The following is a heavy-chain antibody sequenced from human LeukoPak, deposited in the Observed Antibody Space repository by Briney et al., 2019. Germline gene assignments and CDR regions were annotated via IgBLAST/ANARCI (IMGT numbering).Heavy chain of an antibody. CDR1: GYAFSAYY. V-gene: IGHV1-2*02. D-gene: IGHD6-19*01. CDR2: LNPQTGDT. Sequence: ASVKVSCKASGYAFSAYYMHWVRQAPGQGLEWMGWLNPQTGDTHFAQKFQGRVTMTRDTSISTAYMELSRLRSDDTAVYYCAREGQTIAVAGRDWFDPWGQGTLVTVSS. CDR3: AREGQTIAVAGRDWFDP. J-gene: IGHJ5*02.